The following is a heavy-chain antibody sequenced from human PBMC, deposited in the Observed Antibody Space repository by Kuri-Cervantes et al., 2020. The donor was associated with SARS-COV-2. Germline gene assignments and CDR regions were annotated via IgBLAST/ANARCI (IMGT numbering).Heavy chain of an antibody. CDR1: GYTFTGYY. J-gene: IGHJ5*02. CDR2: FDPEDGET. V-gene: IGHV1-24*01. Sequence: TCKASGYTFTGYYMHWVRQAPGKGLEWMGGFDPEDGETIYAQKFQGRVTMTEDTSTDTAYMELSSLRSEDTAVYYCATGSVFSGSYWFDPWGQGTLVTVSS. D-gene: IGHD1-26*01. CDR3: ATGSVFSGSYWFDP.